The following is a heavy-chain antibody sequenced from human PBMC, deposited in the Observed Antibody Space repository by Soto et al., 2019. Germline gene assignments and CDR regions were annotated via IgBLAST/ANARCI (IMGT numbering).Heavy chain of an antibody. CDR2: INAGNGNT. CDR1: GYTFTSYA. V-gene: IGHV1-3*01. CDR3: ARDLSTGTQPFIY. Sequence: GASVKVSCKASGYTFTSYAMHWVRQAPGQRLEWMGWINAGNGNTKYSQKFQGRVTITRDTSASTAYMELSSLRSEDTAVYYCARDLSTGTQPFIYWGQGTLVAVSS. J-gene: IGHJ4*02. D-gene: IGHD1-7*01.